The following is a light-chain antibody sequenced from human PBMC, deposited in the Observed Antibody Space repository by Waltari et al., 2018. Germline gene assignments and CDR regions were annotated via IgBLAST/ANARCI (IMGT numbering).Light chain of an antibody. Sequence: QSALAQPASVSGYPGQSLTISCTGRTSDVGSYNLVSWYQQHTAKAPKLIIYEVTQMASVISDRVSGSKSGNTASLTISGLQAGDEGDYYCCSYAGISTWVFGGGTKVTVL. V-gene: IGLV2-23*02. CDR2: EVT. CDR3: CSYAGISTWV. CDR1: TSDVGSYNL. J-gene: IGLJ3*02.